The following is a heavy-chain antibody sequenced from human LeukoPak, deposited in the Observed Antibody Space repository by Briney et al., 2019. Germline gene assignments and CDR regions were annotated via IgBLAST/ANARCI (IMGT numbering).Heavy chain of an antibody. D-gene: IGHD1-1*01. CDR3: ANNWNMDC. CDR2: ISNSGDST. V-gene: IGHV3-23*01. Sequence: GGSLRLSCAASGFTFSSYAMSWVRQAPGKGLEWVSSISNSGDSTYYADSVKGRFTISRDNSENTVYLQMNSLRADDTAVYYCANNWNMDCWGQGTLVTVSS. CDR1: GFTFSSYA. J-gene: IGHJ4*02.